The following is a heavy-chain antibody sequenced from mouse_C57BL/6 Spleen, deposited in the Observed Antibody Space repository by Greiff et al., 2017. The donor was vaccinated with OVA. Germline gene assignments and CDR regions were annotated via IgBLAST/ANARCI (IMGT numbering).Heavy chain of an antibody. CDR3: ARNWGGGAMDY. J-gene: IGHJ4*01. CDR2: IYPGDGDT. V-gene: IGHV1-82*01. Sequence: QVQLKQSGPELVKPGASVKISCKASGYAFSSSWMNWVKQRPGKGLEWIGRIYPGDGDTNYNGKFKGKATLTADKSSSTAYMQLSSLTSEDSAVSVVARNWGGGAMDYWGQGTSVTVSS. CDR1: GYAFSSSW. D-gene: IGHD4-1*01.